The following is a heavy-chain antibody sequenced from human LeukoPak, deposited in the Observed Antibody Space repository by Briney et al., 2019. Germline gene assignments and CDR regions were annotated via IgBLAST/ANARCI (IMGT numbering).Heavy chain of an antibody. D-gene: IGHD7-27*01. CDR1: GYTFTSYY. CDR2: INPSGGST. V-gene: IGHV1-46*01. Sequence: ASVKVSCKASGYTFTSYYMHWVRQAPGQGLEWMGIINPSGGSTSYAQKFQDRVTMTRNTSISTAYMELSSLRSDDTAVYYCARGPPNWGYGYWGPGTLVTVSS. J-gene: IGHJ4*02. CDR3: ARGPPNWGYGY.